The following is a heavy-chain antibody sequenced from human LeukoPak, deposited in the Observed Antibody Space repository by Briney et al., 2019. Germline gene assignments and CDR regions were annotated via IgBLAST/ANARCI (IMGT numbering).Heavy chain of an antibody. Sequence: PGVSLRLSCAASGFAFNRFCIHWVRQAPEKGLVWVSHIDSDGRDTTYGDPAKGRFTMSRDNAKNTVYLQMNSLRADDTAVYYCVRGTSVVAGIDFWGQGTLVTVSS. CDR3: VRGTSVVAGIDF. CDR2: IDSDGRDT. D-gene: IGHD2-15*01. J-gene: IGHJ4*02. CDR1: GFAFNRFC. V-gene: IGHV3-74*01.